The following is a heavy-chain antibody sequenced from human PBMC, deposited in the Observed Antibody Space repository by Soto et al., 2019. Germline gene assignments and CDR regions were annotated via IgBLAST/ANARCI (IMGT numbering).Heavy chain of an antibody. CDR2: IIPIFGTA. CDR3: ARVGNYYDSSGYPTGYFDL. CDR1: GGTFSSYA. Sequence: QVQLVQSGAEVKKPGSLVKVSCKASGGTFSSYAISWVRQAPGQGLEWMGGIIPIFGTANYAQKFQGRVTITADKSTSTAYMELSSLRSEDTAVYYCARVGNYYDSSGYPTGYFDLWGRGTLVTVSS. V-gene: IGHV1-69*06. D-gene: IGHD3-22*01. J-gene: IGHJ2*01.